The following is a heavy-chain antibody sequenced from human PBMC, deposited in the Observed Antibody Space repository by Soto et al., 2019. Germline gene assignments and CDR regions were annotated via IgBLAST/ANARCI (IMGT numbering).Heavy chain of an antibody. CDR3: ARWLRVGYYYGMDV. D-gene: IGHD5-18*01. CDR1: GGSISGSNW. V-gene: IGHV4-4*02. CDR2: IYHSGST. J-gene: IGHJ6*02. Sequence: SETLSLTCAVSGGSISGSNWWSFVRQPPGKGLEWIGEIYHSGSTTYNPSLKSRVTISVDKSKNQFSLKLSSVTAADTAVYYCARWLRVGYYYGMDVWGQGATVTVSS.